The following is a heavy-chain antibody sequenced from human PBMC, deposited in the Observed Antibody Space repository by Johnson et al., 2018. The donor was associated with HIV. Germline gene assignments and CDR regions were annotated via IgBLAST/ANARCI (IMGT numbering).Heavy chain of an antibody. J-gene: IGHJ3*02. CDR3: ARSPEGDAFDI. CDR2: IYSGGST. CDR1: GFTVSSNY. V-gene: IGHV3-66*02. Sequence: MLLVESGGGLVQPGGSLRLSCAASGFTVSSNYMSWVRQAPGKGLEWVSVIYSGGSTYYADSVKGRFTISRDNSKNTLYLQMNSLRAEDTAVYYCARSPEGDAFDIWGQGTMVTVSS.